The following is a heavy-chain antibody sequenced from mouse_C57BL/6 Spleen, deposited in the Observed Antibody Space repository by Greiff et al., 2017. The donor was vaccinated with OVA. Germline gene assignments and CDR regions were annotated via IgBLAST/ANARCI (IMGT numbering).Heavy chain of an antibody. Sequence: VQRVESGAELVKPGASVKISCKASGYTFTDYYINWVKQRPGQGLEWIGKIGPGSGSTYYNEKFKGKATLTADKSSSTAYMQLSSLTSEDSAVYFCARWTTLVATKDCAMDYWGQGTSVTVSS. J-gene: IGHJ4*01. CDR1: GYTFTDYY. D-gene: IGHD1-1*01. CDR3: ARWTTLVATKDCAMDY. CDR2: IGPGSGST. V-gene: IGHV1-77*01.